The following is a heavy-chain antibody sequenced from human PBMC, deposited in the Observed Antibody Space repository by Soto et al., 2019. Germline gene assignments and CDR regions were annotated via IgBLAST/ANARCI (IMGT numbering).Heavy chain of an antibody. CDR3: ARRAQPSSGWYRYYYYYGMAV. CDR2: ISAYNGNT. V-gene: IGHV1-18*04. J-gene: IGHJ6*02. Sequence: ASVKVSCKASGYIFTSYGISWVRQAPGQGLEWMGWISAYNGNTNYAQKLQGRVTMTTDTSTSTAYMELRSLRSDDTAVYYCARRAQPSSGWYRYYYYYGMAVWGQGTTVTVSS. D-gene: IGHD6-19*01. CDR1: GYIFTSYG.